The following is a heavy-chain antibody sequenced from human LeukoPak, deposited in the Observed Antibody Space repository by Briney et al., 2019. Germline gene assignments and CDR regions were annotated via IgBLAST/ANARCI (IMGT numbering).Heavy chain of an antibody. V-gene: IGHV3-74*01. CDR3: AKDIIERFLEWLGYYYYYGMDV. D-gene: IGHD3-3*01. Sequence: GSLRLSCAASGFTLSTYWMHWVRQAPGKGLVWVSRINSDGTTTTYADSVKGRFTISRDNAKNTLYLQMDSLRAEDTAVYYCAKDIIERFLEWLGYYYYYGMDVWGQGTTVTVSS. CDR1: GFTLSTYW. J-gene: IGHJ6*02. CDR2: INSDGTTT.